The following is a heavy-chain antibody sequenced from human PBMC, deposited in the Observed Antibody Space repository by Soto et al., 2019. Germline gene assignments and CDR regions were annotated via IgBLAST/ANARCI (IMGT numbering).Heavy chain of an antibody. V-gene: IGHV1-18*04. Sequence: QLQLVQSAAEVKKPGASVRVSCKAYGYPFIKYGISWIRQAPEQGLEWMGWIKVDSGYTNYAQKFQGRVTMTADTSSDTAFMELRSLRLDDTAVYFCATSYDTGFDPWGLGTLVSVSS. J-gene: IGHJ5*02. D-gene: IGHD3-9*01. CDR2: IKVDSGYT. CDR1: GYPFIKYG. CDR3: ATSYDTGFDP.